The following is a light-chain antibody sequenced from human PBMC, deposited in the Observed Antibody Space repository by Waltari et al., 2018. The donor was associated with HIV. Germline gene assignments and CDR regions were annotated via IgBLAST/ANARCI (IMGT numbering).Light chain of an antibody. CDR1: SYEFDLHNF. Sequence: SALTQPASVSGSPGQSVTISCTGTSYEFDLHNFLSWYQQHPGKAPQLIIFGVNSRPSGISSRFSASKSGDTASLIISGLQSGDEADYYCTTYTAKDSLLIGSGTKLTVL. J-gene: IGLJ2*01. V-gene: IGLV2-14*01. CDR3: TTYTAKDSLL. CDR2: GVN.